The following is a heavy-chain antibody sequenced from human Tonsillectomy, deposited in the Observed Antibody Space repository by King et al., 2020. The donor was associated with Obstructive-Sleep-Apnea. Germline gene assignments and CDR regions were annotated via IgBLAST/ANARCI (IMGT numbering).Heavy chain of an antibody. CDR2: IYYSGST. CDR1: GGSISSSSYY. Sequence: QLQESGPGLVKPSETLSLTCTVSGGSISSSSYYWGWIRQPPGKGLEWIGSIYYSGSTYYNPSLKSRVTISVDTSKNQFSLKLSSVTAADTAVYYCAKQGTMVRGVITGNWFDPWGQGTLVTVSS. CDR3: AKQGTMVRGVITGNWFDP. V-gene: IGHV4-39*01. J-gene: IGHJ5*02. D-gene: IGHD3-10*01.